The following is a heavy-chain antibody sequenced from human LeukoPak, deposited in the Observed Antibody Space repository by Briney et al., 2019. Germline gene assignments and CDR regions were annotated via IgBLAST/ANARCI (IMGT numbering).Heavy chain of an antibody. D-gene: IGHD6-13*01. CDR3: ARHGRVSSSGGVDKQINWFDY. J-gene: IGHJ4*02. Sequence: SETLSLTCTVSGGSISSSSYYWGWIRQPPGKGLEWIGSIYYSGSTYYNPSLKSRVTISVDTSKNQFSLKLSSVTAADTAVYYCARHGRVSSSGGVDKQINWFDYWGQGTLVTVSS. CDR1: GGSISSSSYY. V-gene: IGHV4-39*01. CDR2: IYYSGST.